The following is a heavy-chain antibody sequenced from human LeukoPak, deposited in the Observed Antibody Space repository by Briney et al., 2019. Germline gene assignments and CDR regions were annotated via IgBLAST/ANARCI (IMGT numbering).Heavy chain of an antibody. Sequence: PSETLSLTCTVSGGSISSGDYYWSWIRQPPGKGLEWIGYIYYSGSTYYNPSLKSRVTISVDTSKNQFSLELSSVTAADTAVYYCARGISSIAARIPFDYWGQGTLVTVSS. CDR1: GGSISSGDYY. V-gene: IGHV4-30-4*01. CDR3: ARGISSIAARIPFDY. J-gene: IGHJ4*02. CDR2: IYYSGST. D-gene: IGHD6-6*01.